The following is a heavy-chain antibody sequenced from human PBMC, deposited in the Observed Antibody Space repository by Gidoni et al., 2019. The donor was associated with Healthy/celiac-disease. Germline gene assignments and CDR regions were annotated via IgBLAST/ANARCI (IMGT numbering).Heavy chain of an antibody. Sequence: QVQLVESGGGLVQPGGSLRLSCAASGFTFSDYYMSWIRQAPGKGLEWVFYISSSSSYTNYADSVKGRFTISRDNAKNSLYLQMNSLRAEDTAVYYCARGPKGDYYYMDVWGKGTTVTVSS. CDR1: GFTFSDYY. V-gene: IGHV3-11*05. CDR2: ISSSSSYT. CDR3: ARGPKGDYYYMDV. J-gene: IGHJ6*03.